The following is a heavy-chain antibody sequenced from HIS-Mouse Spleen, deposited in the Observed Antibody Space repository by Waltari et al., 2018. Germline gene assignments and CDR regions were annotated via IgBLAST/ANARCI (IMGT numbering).Heavy chain of an antibody. CDR3: TSEARIAAIDY. J-gene: IGHJ4*02. Sequence: EVQLVESGGGLVKPGGSLRLTCAASGFTFSNAWMSWVRQAPGKGREWVGRIKSKTDGGTTDYAAPVKGRFTISRDDSKNTLYLQMNSLKTEDTAVYYCTSEARIAAIDYWGQGTLVTVSS. CDR2: IKSKTDGGTT. V-gene: IGHV3-15*01. CDR1: GFTFSNAW. D-gene: IGHD6-13*01.